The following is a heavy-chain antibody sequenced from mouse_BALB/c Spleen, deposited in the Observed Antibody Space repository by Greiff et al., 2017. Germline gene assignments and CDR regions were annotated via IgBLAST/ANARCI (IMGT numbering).Heavy chain of an antibody. Sequence: DVKLVESGGGLVKPGGSLKLSCAASGFTFSSYAMSWVRQTPEKRLEWVASISSGGSTYYPDSVKGRFTISRDNARNILYLQMSSLRSEDTAMYYCARGDYDGAYYAMDYWGQGTSVTVSS. CDR1: GFTFSSYA. CDR3: ARGDYDGAYYAMDY. CDR2: ISSGGST. D-gene: IGHD2-4*01. V-gene: IGHV5-6-5*01. J-gene: IGHJ4*01.